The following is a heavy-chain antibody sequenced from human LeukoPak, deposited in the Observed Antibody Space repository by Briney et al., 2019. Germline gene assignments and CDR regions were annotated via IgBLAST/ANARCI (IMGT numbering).Heavy chain of an antibody. Sequence: SETLSLTCAVYGGSFSGYYWSWIRQPPGKGLEWIGEINHSGSTNYNPSLKSRVTISVDTSKNQFSLKLSSVTAADTAVYYCARKDGSGRNYYYMDVWGKGTPVTVSS. CDR3: ARKDGSGRNYYYMDV. CDR2: INHSGST. J-gene: IGHJ6*03. D-gene: IGHD3-10*01. CDR1: GGSFSGYY. V-gene: IGHV4-34*01.